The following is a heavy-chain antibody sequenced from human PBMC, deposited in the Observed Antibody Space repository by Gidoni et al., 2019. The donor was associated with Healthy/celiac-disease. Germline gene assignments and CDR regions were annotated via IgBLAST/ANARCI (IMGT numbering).Heavy chain of an antibody. J-gene: IGHJ6*02. V-gene: IGHV3-30*03. CDR3: ARVAELDCSSTSCQTPRPHYYYYGMDV. Sequence: QVQLVESGGGVVQPGRSLRLSCAASGFTFSSYGMHRVRQAQGKGLEWVAVISYDGSNKYYADSVKGRFTISRDNSKNTLYLQMNSLRAEDTAVYYCARVAELDCSSTSCQTPRPHYYYYGMDVWGQGTTVTVSS. D-gene: IGHD2-2*01. CDR2: ISYDGSNK. CDR1: GFTFSSYG.